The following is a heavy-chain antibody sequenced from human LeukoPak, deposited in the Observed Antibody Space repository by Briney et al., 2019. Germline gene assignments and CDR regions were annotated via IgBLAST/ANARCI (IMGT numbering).Heavy chain of an antibody. J-gene: IGHJ5*02. D-gene: IGHD3-3*01. V-gene: IGHV4-59*01. CDR1: GGSITDYY. CDR2: IYYNGAT. Sequence: SSETLSLTCTVSGGSITDYYWIWIRQPPGKGLEYIGYIYYNGATNYNPSLKSRVTISVDTSKNQFSLNLRSVTAADTAVYYCARHHQRDYYDFWSGTPNWFDPWGQGTLVTVSS. CDR3: ARHHQRDYYDFWSGTPNWFDP.